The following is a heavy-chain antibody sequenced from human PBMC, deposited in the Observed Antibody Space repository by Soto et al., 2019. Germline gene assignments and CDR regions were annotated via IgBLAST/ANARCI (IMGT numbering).Heavy chain of an antibody. CDR1: FFSLDTSGVG. CDR2: IYWDNDK. V-gene: IGHV2-5*02. CDR3: ARSPWAYSGYLLGCYFDY. Sequence: QITLKESGPTVVKPTQTLTLTCTFSFFSLDTSGVGVGWIRQPPGNALEWLALIYWDNDKRYNPSLKSRLTTSKDTSEIQVVLTLTYIDPVATATYYCARSPWAYSGYLLGCYFDYWGQGTLVTVSS. J-gene: IGHJ4*02. D-gene: IGHD5-12*01.